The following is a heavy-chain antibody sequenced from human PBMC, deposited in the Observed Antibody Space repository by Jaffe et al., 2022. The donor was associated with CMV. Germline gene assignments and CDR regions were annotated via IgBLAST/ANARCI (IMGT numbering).Heavy chain of an antibody. J-gene: IGHJ6*02. V-gene: IGHV4-59*01. CDR3: ARDGLWFGELFPADYYYYGMDV. CDR2: IYYSGST. Sequence: QVQLQESGPGLVKPSETLSLTCTVSGGSISSYYWSWIRQPPGKGLEWIGYIYYSGSTNYNPSLKSRVTISVDTSKNQFSLKLSSVTAADTAVYYCARDGLWFGELFPADYYYYGMDVWGQGTTVTVSS. CDR1: GGSISSYY. D-gene: IGHD3-10*01.